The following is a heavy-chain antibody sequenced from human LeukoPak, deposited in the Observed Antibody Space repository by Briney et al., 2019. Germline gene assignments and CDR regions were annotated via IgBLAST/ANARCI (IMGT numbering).Heavy chain of an antibody. J-gene: IGHJ4*02. CDR2: ISNTGSVI. D-gene: IGHD2-2*01. Sequence: KAGGSLRLSCAASGFTFSDYYMSWIRQAPGKGLEWISYISNTGSVIYYADSVKGRFTISRDNAKNSLYLQMNSLRAEDTAVYYCARNLPAADYWGQGTLVIVSS. CDR3: ARNLPAADY. CDR1: GFTFSDYY. V-gene: IGHV3-11*04.